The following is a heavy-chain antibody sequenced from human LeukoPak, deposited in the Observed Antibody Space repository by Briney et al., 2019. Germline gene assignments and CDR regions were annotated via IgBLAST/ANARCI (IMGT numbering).Heavy chain of an antibody. D-gene: IGHD4/OR15-4a*01. CDR2: IYYGRTT. CDR3: VRHDGRGGATMGALDS. CDR1: AGSISSSSHH. V-gene: IGHV4-39*01. Sequence: PSETLSLTCTVSAGSISSSSHHWGWIRQSPGKGLEWIGSIYYGRTTYYNPSLNSRVTISVVTSKDQFSLQLNSVTAADTAVYYCVRHDGRGGATMGALDSWGQGSLVTVSS. J-gene: IGHJ4*02.